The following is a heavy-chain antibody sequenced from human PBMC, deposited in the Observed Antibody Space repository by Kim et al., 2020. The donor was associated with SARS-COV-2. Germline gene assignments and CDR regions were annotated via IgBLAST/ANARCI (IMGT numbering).Heavy chain of an antibody. Sequence: GWSLRLSCAASGFTFSSYGMHWVRQAPGKGLEWVAVISYDGSNKYYADSVKGRFTISRDNSKNTLYLQMNSMRAEDTAVYYCAKRRGSGSYYYYGMDVWGQGTTVTVSS. J-gene: IGHJ6*02. CDR2: ISYDGSNK. CDR1: GFTFSSYG. CDR3: AKRRGSGSYYYYGMDV. D-gene: IGHD1-26*01. V-gene: IGHV3-30*18.